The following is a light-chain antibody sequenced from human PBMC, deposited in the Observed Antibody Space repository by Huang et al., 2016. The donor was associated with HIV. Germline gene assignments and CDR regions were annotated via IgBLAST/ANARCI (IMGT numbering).Light chain of an antibody. CDR2: SAS. CDR3: QQYDNWPPLT. V-gene: IGKV3-15*01. CDR1: QSVSTN. J-gene: IGKJ4*01. Sequence: EVVLTQSPGTLSVSPGERATLSCRASQSVSTNLAWYQSKPGQAPRPLIFSASTRATDIPARFSGSGSGTEFTLTISSLQSEDFAVYYCQQYDNWPPLTFGGGTRVDIK.